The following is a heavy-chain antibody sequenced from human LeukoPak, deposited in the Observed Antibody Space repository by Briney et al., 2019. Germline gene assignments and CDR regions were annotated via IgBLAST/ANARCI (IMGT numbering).Heavy chain of an antibody. Sequence: GGSLRLSCAASGFSFYNYALNWGRQAPGKGLEWVSVIGGSGGGTYYADSVKGRFTIFRDSSKNTLYLQMNNLRAEDTAVYYCAKGADGSAYYFFDYWGQGALVTVSS. CDR3: AKGADGSAYYFFDY. CDR1: GFSFYNYA. D-gene: IGHD3-22*01. V-gene: IGHV3-23*01. J-gene: IGHJ4*02. CDR2: IGGSGGGT.